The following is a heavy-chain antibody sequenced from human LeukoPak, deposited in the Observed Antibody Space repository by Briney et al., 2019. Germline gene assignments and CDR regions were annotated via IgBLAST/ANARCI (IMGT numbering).Heavy chain of an antibody. J-gene: IGHJ4*02. CDR3: AKHVSGSLFYFDY. V-gene: IGHV3-23*01. D-gene: IGHD3-10*01. Sequence: GGSLSLSCAASGFTFRHCAMSWVRQAPGKGLEWVSGISGTGYNTYYADSVKGRFTISRDNSKNTLYLQMNSLGAEDTAVYYCAKHVSGSLFYFDYWGQRTLVTVSS. CDR2: ISGTGYNT. CDR1: GFTFRHCA.